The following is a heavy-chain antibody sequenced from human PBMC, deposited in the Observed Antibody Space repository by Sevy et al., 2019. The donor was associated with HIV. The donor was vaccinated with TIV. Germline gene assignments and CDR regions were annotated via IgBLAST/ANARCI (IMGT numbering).Heavy chain of an antibody. CDR1: GFSFNTYN. Sequence: GGSLRLSCTTSGFSFNTYNMNWVRQAPGKGLEWVSYITSSGTTINYADSVKGRFTVSRDSAKNSLYLQMNSLRAEDTAVYYCARAPYYDERYYYYYAMDVWGQGTTVTVSS. D-gene: IGHD3-22*01. J-gene: IGHJ6*02. V-gene: IGHV3-48*01. CDR2: ITSSGTTI. CDR3: ARAPYYDERYYYYYAMDV.